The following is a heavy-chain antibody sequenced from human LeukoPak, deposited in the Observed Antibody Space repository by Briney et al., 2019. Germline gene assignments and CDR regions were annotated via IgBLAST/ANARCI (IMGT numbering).Heavy chain of an antibody. J-gene: IGHJ4*02. D-gene: IGHD3-22*01. CDR1: AFSFSNYN. V-gene: IGHV3-21*04. CDR3: ARGEYYYDSSGYYYNYFDY. Sequence: GGSLRLSCAASAFSFSNYNMNWVRQAPGKGLEWVSSITSSGSYIYYADSVKGRFTISRDNAKNSLYLQLNSLRSEDTAVYYCARGEYYYDSSGYYYNYFDYWGQGTLVTVSS. CDR2: ITSSGSYI.